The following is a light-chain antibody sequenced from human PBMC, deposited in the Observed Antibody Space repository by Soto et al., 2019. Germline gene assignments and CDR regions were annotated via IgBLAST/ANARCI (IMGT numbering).Light chain of an antibody. CDR1: QSVSSN. J-gene: IGKJ2*01. CDR3: QQYNSLPPYT. CDR2: GAS. Sequence: EVVMTQSPATVSVSPGERATLSCRASQSVSSNLAWYQQKPGQAPRLLIYGASTRATGTPARFSGSGSGTEFTLTISSLQSEDFAVYYCQQYNSLPPYTFGQGTKLEIK. V-gene: IGKV3-15*01.